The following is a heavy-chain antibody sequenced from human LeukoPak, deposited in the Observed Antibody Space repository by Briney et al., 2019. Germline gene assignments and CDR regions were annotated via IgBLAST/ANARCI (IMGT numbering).Heavy chain of an antibody. D-gene: IGHD1-14*01. CDR1: GFTFSSYE. J-gene: IGHJ4*02. V-gene: IGHV3-48*03. Sequence: PGGSLRLSCAASGFTFSSYEMNWVRQAPEKGLEWVSYISSSGSTIYYADSVKGRFTISRDNAKNSLYLQMNSLRAEDTAVYYCARVRNPFDYWGQGTLVTVSS. CDR2: ISSSGSTI. CDR3: ARVRNPFDY.